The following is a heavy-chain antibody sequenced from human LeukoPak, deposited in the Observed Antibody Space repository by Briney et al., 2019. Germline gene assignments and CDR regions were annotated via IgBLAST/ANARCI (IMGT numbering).Heavy chain of an antibody. J-gene: IGHJ4*02. V-gene: IGHV3-23*01. CDR2: ITSSGYNT. CDR1: SSYA. CDR3: AKSNGYFEY. D-gene: IGHD3-22*01. Sequence: GGSLRLSCAALSSYAMSWVRQAPGKGLEWVSAITSSGYNTYYADSVKGRFTISRDNSKNTLYLQLNGLRVEDTAVYYCAKSNGYFEYWGQGTLVPVSS.